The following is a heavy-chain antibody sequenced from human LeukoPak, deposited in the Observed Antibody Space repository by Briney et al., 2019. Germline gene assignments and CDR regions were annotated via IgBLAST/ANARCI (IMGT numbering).Heavy chain of an antibody. V-gene: IGHV4-34*01. CDR3: ARGRGGDYVRGRYYYMDV. Sequence: PSETLSLTCAVYGGSFSGYYWSWIRQPPGKGLEWIGEINHSGSTNYNPSLKSRVTISVDTSKNQFSLKLSSVTAADTAVYYCARGRGGDYVRGRYYYMDVWGKGTTVTVSS. D-gene: IGHD4-17*01. CDR1: GGSFSGYY. J-gene: IGHJ6*03. CDR2: INHSGST.